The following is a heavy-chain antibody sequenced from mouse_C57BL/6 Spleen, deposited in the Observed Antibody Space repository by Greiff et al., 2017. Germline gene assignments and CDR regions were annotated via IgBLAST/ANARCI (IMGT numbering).Heavy chain of an antibody. CDR3: ARGGIYYYGSSYDYFDY. V-gene: IGHV14-3*01. CDR1: GFNIKNTY. J-gene: IGHJ2*01. D-gene: IGHD1-1*01. CDR2: IDPANGNT. Sequence: DVQLQESVAELVRPGASVKLSCTASGFNIKNTYMHWVKQRPEQGLEWIGRIDPANGNTKYAPKFQGKATITADKSSNKAYLQLSSLTSEDTAIYYCARGGIYYYGSSYDYFDYWGQGTTLTVSS.